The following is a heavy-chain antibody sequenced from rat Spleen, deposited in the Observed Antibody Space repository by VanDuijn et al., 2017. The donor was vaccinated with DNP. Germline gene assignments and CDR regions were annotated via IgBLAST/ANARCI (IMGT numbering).Heavy chain of an antibody. CDR1: GFSLTGYH. D-gene: IGHD1-4*01. CDR3: AGRPPPTRGPFDY. J-gene: IGHJ2*01. Sequence: VQLKESGPGLVQPSQTLSLSCTVSGFSLTGYHVSWVRQPPGKGLEWVATITYDGSNTYYRDSVKGRFIISRNNARSTLYLQMDSLRSDDTATYYCAGRPPPTRGPFDYWGQGIMVTVSS. CDR2: ITYDGSNT. V-gene: IGHV5-7*01.